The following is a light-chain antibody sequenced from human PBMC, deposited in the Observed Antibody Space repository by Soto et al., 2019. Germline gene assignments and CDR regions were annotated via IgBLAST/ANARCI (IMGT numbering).Light chain of an antibody. V-gene: IGKV1-5*03. J-gene: IGKJ4*01. Sequence: DIQMTQSPSTLSASEGDRVTITCRASQSINKWLAWYQQRPGKAPKLLIYEASTLESGVPSRFSGSTSGTEFTLTISSLQPDDFGTYYCQHYDSYPLTFGGGTKVDIK. CDR2: EAS. CDR3: QHYDSYPLT. CDR1: QSINKW.